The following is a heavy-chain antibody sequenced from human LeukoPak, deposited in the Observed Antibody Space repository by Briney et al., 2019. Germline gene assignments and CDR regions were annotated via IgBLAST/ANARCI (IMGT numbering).Heavy chain of an antibody. CDR1: GGSISSYY. D-gene: IGHD1-26*01. V-gene: IGHV4-59*08. Sequence: SETLSLTCTVSGGSISSYYWSWIRQPPGKGLEWIGYIYYSGSTNYNPSLKSRVTISVDTSKNQFSLKLSSVTAADTAVYYCALRDRVGYYFDYWGQGTLVTVSS. CDR2: IYYSGST. J-gene: IGHJ4*02. CDR3: ALRDRVGYYFDY.